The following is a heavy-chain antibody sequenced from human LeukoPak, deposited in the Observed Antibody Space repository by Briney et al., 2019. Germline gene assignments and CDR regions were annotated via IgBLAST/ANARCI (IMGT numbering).Heavy chain of an antibody. J-gene: IGHJ6*03. CDR3: AMGYCSGGSCYSGDYYYYYMDV. CDR2: TNPNSGNT. Sequence: ASVKVSCKASGYTFTNYDINWVRQATGQGLEWMGWTNPNSGNTGYAQKFQGRVTITRNTSISTAYMELSSLRSEDTAVYYCAMGYCSGGSCYSGDYYYYYMDVWGKGTTVTVSS. V-gene: IGHV1-8*03. CDR1: GYTFTNYD. D-gene: IGHD2-15*01.